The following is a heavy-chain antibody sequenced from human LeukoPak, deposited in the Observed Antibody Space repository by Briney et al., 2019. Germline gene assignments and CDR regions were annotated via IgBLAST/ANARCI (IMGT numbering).Heavy chain of an antibody. CDR1: GFTFSVYW. D-gene: IGHD3-10*01. Sequence: GGSLRLSCAASGFTFSVYWMSWVRQAPGKGLEWAANIKEDGSEKYYVDSVKGRFTISKDNAKNSLYLQMTNLRVEDTALYYCARDTHLSYGAGFDYWGQGTLVTVSS. CDR3: ARDTHLSYGAGFDY. CDR2: IKEDGSEK. J-gene: IGHJ4*02. V-gene: IGHV3-7*01.